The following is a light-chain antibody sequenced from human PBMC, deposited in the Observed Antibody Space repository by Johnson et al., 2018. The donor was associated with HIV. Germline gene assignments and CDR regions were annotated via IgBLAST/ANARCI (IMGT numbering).Light chain of an antibody. CDR3: GTWDSSLTTGF. CDR1: SSNIGNNY. Sequence: QSVLTQPPSVSAAPGQKVTISCSGSSSNIGNNYVSWYQQLPGTAPKLLIYENNKRPSGIPDRFSGSKSGTSATLGITGLLTGDEADYYCGTWDSSLTTGFFGTGTTVTVL. V-gene: IGLV1-51*02. J-gene: IGLJ1*01. CDR2: ENN.